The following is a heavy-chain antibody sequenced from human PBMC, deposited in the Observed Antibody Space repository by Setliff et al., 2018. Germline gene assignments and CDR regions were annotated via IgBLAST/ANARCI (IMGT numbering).Heavy chain of an antibody. Sequence: PSETLSLTCAVYGGSFSGYYWSWIRQPPGKRLEWIGEIIHSGSTNYNPSLKSRVTISMETSKNQFSLKVSSVTAADTAVYYCARYFSWREKFLRDYWGQGAMVTVSS. CDR3: ARYFSWREKFLRDY. J-gene: IGHJ4*02. CDR2: IIHSGST. CDR1: GGSFSGYY. D-gene: IGHD4-17*01. V-gene: IGHV4-34*12.